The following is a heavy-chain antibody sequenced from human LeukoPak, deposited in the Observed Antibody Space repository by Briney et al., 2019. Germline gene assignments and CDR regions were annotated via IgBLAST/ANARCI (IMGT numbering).Heavy chain of an antibody. CDR1: GFTFSDHY. D-gene: IGHD1-26*01. Sequence: GGSLRLSCAASGFTFSDHYMDWVRQAPGKGLEWVGRTRNKANGYTTEYAASVKGRSTISRDDSKNSLYLQMNSLKTEDTAVYYCARSGIVGATDYWGQGTLVTVSS. J-gene: IGHJ4*02. CDR3: ARSGIVGATDY. V-gene: IGHV3-72*01. CDR2: TRNKANGYTT.